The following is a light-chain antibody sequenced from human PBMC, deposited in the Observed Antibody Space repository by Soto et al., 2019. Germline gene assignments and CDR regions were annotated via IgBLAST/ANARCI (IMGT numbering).Light chain of an antibody. CDR3: QHYNSYSES. J-gene: IGKJ1*01. Sequence: DIQMTQSPSTLSGSVGDRVTITCRASQTISSWLAWYQQKPGKAPKLLIYKATTLQSWVPSRFSGCGSGTEFTLTISSLQHDDFAAYYCQHYNSYSESFGQGTKVELK. CDR1: QTISSW. V-gene: IGKV1-5*03. CDR2: KAT.